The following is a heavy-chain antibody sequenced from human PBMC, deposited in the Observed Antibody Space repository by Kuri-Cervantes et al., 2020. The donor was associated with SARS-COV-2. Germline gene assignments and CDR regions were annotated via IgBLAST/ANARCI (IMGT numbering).Heavy chain of an antibody. V-gene: IGHV1-46*01. Sequence: ASVKVSCKASGYTFTSKYIHWVRQAPGQGLEWMGAINPSGGATNYTQKFQGRVTMTTDTSTRTDYMELRRLRSDDTGVYYCARVGATRGACDYWGQGTLVTVSS. J-gene: IGHJ4*02. CDR3: ARVGATRGACDY. CDR1: GYTFTSKY. CDR2: INPSGGAT. D-gene: IGHD1-26*01.